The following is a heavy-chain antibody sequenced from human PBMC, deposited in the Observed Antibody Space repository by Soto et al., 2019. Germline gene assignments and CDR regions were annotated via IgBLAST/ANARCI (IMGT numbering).Heavy chain of an antibody. CDR2: SSNSGTYT. CDR3: ARSGDNYNVLDY. CDR1: GFTFSDYY. J-gene: IGHJ4*02. Sequence: LRLSCVASGFTFSDYYMSWVRQAPGKGLEWLSYSSNSGTYTKYAGSVKGRFSISRDNAKNSLYLQINSLRGEDTAIYYCARSGDNYNVLDYWGQGTPVTVSS. V-gene: IGHV3-11*06. D-gene: IGHD3-10*02.